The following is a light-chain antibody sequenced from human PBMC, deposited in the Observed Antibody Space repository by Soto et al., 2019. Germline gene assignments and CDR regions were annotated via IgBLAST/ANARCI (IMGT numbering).Light chain of an antibody. V-gene: IGKV1-39*01. J-gene: IGKJ1*01. CDR2: AAS. CDR3: QQSFNFPRT. CDR1: QRISSS. Sequence: DIAMTQSPSSLSASVGETITITCRASQRISSSLNWFQHRPGQPPKLLLFAASKLHAGVPPRFSVSGSVTSFSLTISSLQPEDFATAYCQQSFNFPRTFGPGTRV.